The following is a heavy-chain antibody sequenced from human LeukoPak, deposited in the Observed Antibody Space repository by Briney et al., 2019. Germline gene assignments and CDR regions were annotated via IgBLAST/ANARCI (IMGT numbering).Heavy chain of an antibody. CDR3: AGEIFGSGSYPDF. D-gene: IGHD3-10*01. CDR2: IWHDGSHK. V-gene: IGHV3-33*01. Sequence: GRSLRLSCAASGFAFNTYAMHWVRQAPGQGLEWVALIWHDGSHKFYSNSVRGQFTISRDNSKNTVSLQMNNLRTEDTAVEYCAGEIFGSGSYPDFWGQGTLVTVSS. CDR1: GFAFNTYA. J-gene: IGHJ4*02.